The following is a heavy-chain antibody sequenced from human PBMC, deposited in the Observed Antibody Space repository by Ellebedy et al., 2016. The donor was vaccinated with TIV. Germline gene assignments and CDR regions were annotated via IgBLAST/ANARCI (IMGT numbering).Heavy chain of an antibody. V-gene: IGHV4-39*01. Sequence: MPSETLSLTCTVSGGSISSSSYYWGWIRQPPGKGLELIGSIYYSVSTYYNPSLTSRVTISVDTSKNQFSLKLSSVTAADTAVYYCARLLYYDILTGDYYFDYWGQGTLVTVSS. CDR1: GGSISSSSYY. D-gene: IGHD3-9*01. CDR3: ARLLYYDILTGDYYFDY. CDR2: IYYSVST. J-gene: IGHJ4*02.